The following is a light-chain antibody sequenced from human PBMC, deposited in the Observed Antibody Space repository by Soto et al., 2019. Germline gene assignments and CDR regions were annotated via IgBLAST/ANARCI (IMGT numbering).Light chain of an antibody. CDR2: NVY. Sequence: QSALTQPASVSGSPGQSITISCTGTSSDVGAYNFVSWHQQHPGKAPKLMIYNVYDRPSGISYRFSGSKSGNTASLTISGLQCADEADYYCSAYTVSRTYVFGTGTKLTVL. V-gene: IGLV2-14*03. CDR1: SSDVGAYNF. J-gene: IGLJ1*01. CDR3: SAYTVSRTYV.